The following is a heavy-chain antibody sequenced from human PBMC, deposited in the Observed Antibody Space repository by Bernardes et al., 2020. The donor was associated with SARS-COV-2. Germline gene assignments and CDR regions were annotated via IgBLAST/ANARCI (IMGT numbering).Heavy chain of an antibody. V-gene: IGHV4-39*07. CDR3: ARFVPMVRGVTLAFDI. J-gene: IGHJ3*02. CDR2: IYYSGST. D-gene: IGHD3-10*01. CDR1: GGSLSSSSYY. Sequence: SETLSLTCTVSGGSLSSSSYYWGWTRQPPGKGLEWIGSIYYSGSTYYNPSLKSRVTISVDTSKNQFSLKLSSVTAADTAVYYCARFVPMVRGVTLAFDIWGQGTMVTVSS.